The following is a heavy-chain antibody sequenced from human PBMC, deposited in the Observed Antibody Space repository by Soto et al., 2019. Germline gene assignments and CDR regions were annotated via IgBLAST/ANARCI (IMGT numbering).Heavy chain of an antibody. V-gene: IGHV3-21*01. CDR2: ISGSDSYI. Sequence: PGGSLRLSCVASGFTLSRYSMSWVRQAPGKGLEWVSSISGSDSYIYYADSVKGRFTISRDNAKNSLYLQMNSLGAEDTAVYFCARINYGGSSRFFDYWGQGT. CDR3: ARINYGGSSRFFDY. CDR1: GFTLSRYS. J-gene: IGHJ4*02. D-gene: IGHD4-17*01.